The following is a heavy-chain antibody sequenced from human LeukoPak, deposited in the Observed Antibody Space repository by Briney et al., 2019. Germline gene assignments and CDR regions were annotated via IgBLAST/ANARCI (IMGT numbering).Heavy chain of an antibody. D-gene: IGHD1-26*01. V-gene: IGHV3-21*01. J-gene: IGHJ6*03. CDR3: ARDPYSGSYGNYYYYYMDA. Sequence: GGSLRLSCAASGFTFNSYNMNWVRQAPGKGLEWVSSITSSSTYMYYADSVKGRFTISRDNARNSLYLQMNSLRAEDTAVYYCARDPYSGSYGNYYYYYMDAWGKGTTVTISS. CDR1: GFTFNSYN. CDR2: ITSSSTYM.